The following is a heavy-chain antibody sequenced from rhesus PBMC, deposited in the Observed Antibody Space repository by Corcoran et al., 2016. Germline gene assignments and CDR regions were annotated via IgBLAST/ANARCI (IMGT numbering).Heavy chain of an antibody. J-gene: IGHJ4*01. CDR3: TRGAAAGTHLDY. Sequence: QVQLVQSGAEIKQPGASVKLSCKASGYTFTSYYMHWVRQAPGQGLEWIGLFSPYNGNKGYAQNFQGRVTITTDTSTSTGYMELSSLRSEDTAVYYCTRGAAAGTHLDYWGQGVLVTVSS. V-gene: IGHV1-1*01. D-gene: IGHD6-31*01. CDR1: GYTFTSYY. CDR2: FSPYNGNK.